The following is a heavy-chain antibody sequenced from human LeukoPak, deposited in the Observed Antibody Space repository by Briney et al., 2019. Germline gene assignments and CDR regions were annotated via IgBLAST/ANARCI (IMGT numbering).Heavy chain of an antibody. V-gene: IGHV5-51*01. D-gene: IGHD4-23*01. J-gene: IGHJ3*02. CDR3: ASRVVTPDAFDI. CDR1: GYSFTTYW. CDR2: IFPVGSDT. Sequence: GESLKTSCKASGYSFTTYWIGWVRQMPGKGLEWMGIIFPVGSDTRYSPSFQGQVTISADKSISTAYLQWSSLKASDTAMYYCASRVVTPDAFDIWGLGTVVTVSS.